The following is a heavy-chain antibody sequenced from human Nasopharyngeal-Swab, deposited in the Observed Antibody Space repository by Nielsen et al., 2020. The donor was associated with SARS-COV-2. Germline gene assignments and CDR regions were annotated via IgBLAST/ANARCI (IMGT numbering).Heavy chain of an antibody. Sequence: GESLKISCAASGFTFSSYGMHWVRQAPGKGLEWVSAISGSGGSTYYADSVKGRFTISRDNSKNTLYLQMNSLRAEDTAVYYCAKDQAGYSSSSGVFDYWGQGTLVTVSS. J-gene: IGHJ4*02. CDR1: GFTFSSYG. CDR2: ISGSGGST. V-gene: IGHV3-23*01. CDR3: AKDQAGYSSSSGVFDY. D-gene: IGHD6-6*01.